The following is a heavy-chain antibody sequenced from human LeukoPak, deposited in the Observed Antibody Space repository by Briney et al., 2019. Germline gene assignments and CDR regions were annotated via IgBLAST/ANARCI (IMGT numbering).Heavy chain of an antibody. V-gene: IGHV3-7*03. CDR2: IKADGSEK. D-gene: IGHD5-24*01. J-gene: IGHJ4*02. Sequence: PGGSLRLSCAASGVTFSTYWMTWVRQAPGKGLEWVAIIKADGSEKYYVDSVKGRLTISRDNAENSLFLQMNGLRPEDTAVFYCARGQYTDGFSYWGQGTLVTVPS. CDR1: GVTFSTYW. CDR3: ARGQYTDGFSY.